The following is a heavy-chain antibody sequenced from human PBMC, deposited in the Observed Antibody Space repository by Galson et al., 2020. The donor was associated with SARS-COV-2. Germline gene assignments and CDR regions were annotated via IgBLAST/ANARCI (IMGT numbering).Heavy chain of an antibody. CDR3: AGRVAGAGSLHI. CDR2: TYYRSQWST. D-gene: IGHD6-13*01. CDR1: GDSVSSNSAA. V-gene: IGHV6-1*01. Sequence: SQTLALTCAISGDSVSSNSAALNWIRQSPSRGLEWPGRTYYRSQWSTDYAVSVKSRITINPDTSKNQFSLQLNSVTPEATSIYYCAGRVAGAGSLHIWGQGTLVIVSS. J-gene: IGHJ3*02.